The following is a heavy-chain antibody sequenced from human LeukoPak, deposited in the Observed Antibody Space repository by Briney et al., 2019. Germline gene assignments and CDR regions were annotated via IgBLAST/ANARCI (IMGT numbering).Heavy chain of an antibody. Sequence: ASVKVSCKASGYTFTGYYMHWVRQAPGQGLEWMGWINPNSGGTNYAQKFQGRVTMTRDTSISTAYMELSRLRSDDTAVYYCARRYNTVPYYYYYMDVWGKGTTVIVSS. V-gene: IGHV1-2*02. CDR1: GYTFTGYY. D-gene: IGHD3-3*01. CDR2: INPNSGGT. CDR3: ARRYNTVPYYYYYMDV. J-gene: IGHJ6*03.